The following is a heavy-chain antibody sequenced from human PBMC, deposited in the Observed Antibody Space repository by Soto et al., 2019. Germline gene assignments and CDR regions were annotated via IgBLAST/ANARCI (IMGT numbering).Heavy chain of an antibody. J-gene: IGHJ3*02. Sequence: SETLSLTCTVSGYSISSGYYWGWIRQPPGKGLEWIGSIYHSGSTYYNPSLKSRVTISVDTSKNQFSLKLSSVTAADTAVYYCARPDYGDYMGRAFDIWGQGTMVTVSS. CDR3: ARPDYGDYMGRAFDI. CDR1: GYSISSGYY. V-gene: IGHV4-38-2*02. CDR2: IYHSGST. D-gene: IGHD4-17*01.